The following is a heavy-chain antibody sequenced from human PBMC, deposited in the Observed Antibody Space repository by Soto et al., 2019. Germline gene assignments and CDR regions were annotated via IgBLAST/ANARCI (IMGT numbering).Heavy chain of an antibody. CDR3: AKESLCGGDGYFDF. J-gene: IGHJ4*02. V-gene: IGHV1-69*13. D-gene: IGHD2-21*02. CDR1: GGTFSSYA. CDR2: IIPIFGTA. Sequence: ASVKVSCKASGGTFSSYAISWVRQAPGQGLEWMGGIIPIFGTANYAQKFQGRVTITADESTSTAYMELSSLRSEDTAVYYCAKESLCGGDGYFDFWGQGTLVIVSS.